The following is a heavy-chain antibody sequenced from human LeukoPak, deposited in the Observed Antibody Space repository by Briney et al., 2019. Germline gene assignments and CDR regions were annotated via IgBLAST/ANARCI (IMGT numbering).Heavy chain of an antibody. CDR1: GFTFSSYW. J-gene: IGHJ4*02. D-gene: IGHD5-12*01. CDR2: INSDGSST. V-gene: IGHV3-74*01. Sequence: GGSLRLSCAASGFTFSSYWMHWVRQAPGKGLVWVSRINSDGSSTSYADSVKGRFTISRDKSKNTLYLQMNSLRAEDTAVYYCAKGGYDYVEMGYFDYWGQGTLVTVSS. CDR3: AKGGYDYVEMGYFDY.